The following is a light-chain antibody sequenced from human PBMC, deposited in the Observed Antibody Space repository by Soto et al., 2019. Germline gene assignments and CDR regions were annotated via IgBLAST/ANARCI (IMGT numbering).Light chain of an antibody. Sequence: QSVLTQPASVSGSPRQSITISCTGASSDVGGYTYVSWYQQHPVKAPKLMIYEVNKRPSGVSNRFSGSKSGNTASLTISGLQAEDEADYYCSSYTSSSTLYVFGTGTRSPS. V-gene: IGLV2-14*01. CDR2: EVN. CDR1: SSDVGGYTY. J-gene: IGLJ1*01. CDR3: SSYTSSSTLYV.